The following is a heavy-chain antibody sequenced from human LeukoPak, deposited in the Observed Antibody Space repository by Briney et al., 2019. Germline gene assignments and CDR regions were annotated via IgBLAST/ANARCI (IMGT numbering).Heavy chain of an antibody. CDR2: IYTSGST. CDR3: ARSQGSGWYGVDWFDP. D-gene: IGHD6-19*01. J-gene: IGHJ5*02. Sequence: SETLSLTCTVSGGSISSYYWSWIRQPAGKGLEWIGRIYTSGSTNYNPSLKSRVTISVDTSKNQFSLKLSSVTAADTAVYYCARSQGSGWYGVDWFDPWGQGTLVTVSS. V-gene: IGHV4-4*07. CDR1: GGSISSYY.